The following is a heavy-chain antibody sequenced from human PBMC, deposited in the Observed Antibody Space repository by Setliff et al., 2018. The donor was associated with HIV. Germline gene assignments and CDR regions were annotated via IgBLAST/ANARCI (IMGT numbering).Heavy chain of an antibody. CDR3: AKDPRAAVATICDY. D-gene: IGHD5-12*01. J-gene: IGHJ4*02. CDR2: INWNGGST. CDR1: GFTFEDYG. V-gene: IGHV3-20*04. Sequence: GGSLRLSCAVSGFTFEDYGMSWVRQAPGKGLGWVSGINWNGGSTGYVDSVKGRFTISRDNSKNTLYLQMNSLRAEDTAVYYCAKDPRAAVATICDYWGQGTLVTVSS.